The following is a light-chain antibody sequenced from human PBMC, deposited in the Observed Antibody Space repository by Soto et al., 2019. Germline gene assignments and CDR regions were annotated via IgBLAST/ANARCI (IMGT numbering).Light chain of an antibody. J-gene: IGLJ3*02. Sequence: QSALTQPASVSGSPGQSITIFCTGSSSDVGTYDLVSWYQHHPGAAPKLMIYEATRRPSGIFNRFSGSKSCNTASLTISGLHAEDEADYYCCSFAGSNSWVFGGGTKLTVL. CDR1: SSDVGTYDL. CDR2: EAT. CDR3: CSFAGSNSWV. V-gene: IGLV2-23*01.